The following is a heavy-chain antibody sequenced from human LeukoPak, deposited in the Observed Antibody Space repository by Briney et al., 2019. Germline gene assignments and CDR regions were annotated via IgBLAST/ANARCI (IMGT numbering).Heavy chain of an antibody. D-gene: IGHD4-17*01. CDR3: ARSHDYGDYVDY. V-gene: IGHV3-23*01. J-gene: IGHJ4*02. CDR2: VSGSGDSS. CDR1: GGSFSGYY. Sequence: ETLSLTCAVYGGSFSGYYWSWVRQSPGKGLEWVSVVSGSGDSSHYADSVKGRFTISRDNSKNTLSLQMNGLRTEDTAVYYCARSHDYGDYVDYWGQGTLVTVSS.